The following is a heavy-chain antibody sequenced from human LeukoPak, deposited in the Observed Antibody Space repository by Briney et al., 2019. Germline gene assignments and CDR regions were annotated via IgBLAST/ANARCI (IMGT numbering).Heavy chain of an antibody. CDR2: IYYSGTT. Sequence: PSETLSLTCTVSGGSISNYYWNWIRQPPGKGLEWIGYIYYSGTTNYNPSLKSRVSMSVDTSKNQFSLKLSSVTAADTAVYYCARISGITMIVVIISQDAFDIWGQGTMVTVSS. V-gene: IGHV4-59*12. D-gene: IGHD3-22*01. J-gene: IGHJ3*02. CDR1: GGSISNYY. CDR3: ARISGITMIVVIISQDAFDI.